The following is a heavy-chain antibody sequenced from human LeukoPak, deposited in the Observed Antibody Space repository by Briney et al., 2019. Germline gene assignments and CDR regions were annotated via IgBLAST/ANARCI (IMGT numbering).Heavy chain of an antibody. J-gene: IGHJ3*02. CDR1: GFTFSSFE. CDR2: ISRSGSTI. Sequence: GGSLRLSCAASGFTFSSFEMNWVRQAPGKGLKWVSYISRSGSTIYYADSVKGRFPISRDNAKNSLYLQMNSLRVEDTAVYYCARGRPGAFDIWGQGTMVTVSS. V-gene: IGHV3-48*03. CDR3: ARGRPGAFDI.